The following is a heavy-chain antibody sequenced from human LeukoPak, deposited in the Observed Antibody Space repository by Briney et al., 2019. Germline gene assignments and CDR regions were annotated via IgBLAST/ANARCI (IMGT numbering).Heavy chain of an antibody. Sequence: GGSLRLSCEGSGFTFSIYSMHWVRQAPGKGLEWVAVISNDGSDRYFADSVKGRFTISRDNSKKTLYLQMNSLRVEDTAVYYCARDYYDSSGFGAFDIWGQGTMVTVSS. V-gene: IGHV3-30-3*01. J-gene: IGHJ3*02. D-gene: IGHD3-22*01. CDR2: ISNDGSDR. CDR3: ARDYYDSSGFGAFDI. CDR1: GFTFSIYS.